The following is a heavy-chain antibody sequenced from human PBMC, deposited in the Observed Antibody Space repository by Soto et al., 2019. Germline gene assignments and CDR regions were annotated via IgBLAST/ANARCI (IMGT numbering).Heavy chain of an antibody. CDR2: INHSGRT. V-gene: IGHV4-34*01. CDR1: GGSFSGYY. Sequence: QVQLQQWGAGLLKPSETLSLTCAVYGGSFSGYYWSWIRQPPGKGLEWIGEINHSGRTNYNPSLKSRVTISVDTSKNQFSLKLSSVTAADTAVYYCAREVYCSGGSCLLGYFDYWGQGTLVTVSS. D-gene: IGHD2-15*01. CDR3: AREVYCSGGSCLLGYFDY. J-gene: IGHJ4*02.